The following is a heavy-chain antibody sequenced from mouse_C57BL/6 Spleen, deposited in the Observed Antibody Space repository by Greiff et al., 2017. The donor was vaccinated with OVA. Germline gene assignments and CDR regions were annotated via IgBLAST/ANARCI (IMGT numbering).Heavy chain of an antibody. Sequence: QVQLQQSGPELVKPGASVKISCKASGYAFSSSWMNWVKQRPGKGLEWIGRIYPGDGDTNYNGKFKGKATLTADKSSSTAYMQLSSLTSEDSAVYFCARGDYDYDGTSAYWGQGTLVTVSA. CDR3: ARGDYDYDGTSAY. V-gene: IGHV1-82*01. CDR1: GYAFSSSW. D-gene: IGHD2-4*01. J-gene: IGHJ3*01. CDR2: IYPGDGDT.